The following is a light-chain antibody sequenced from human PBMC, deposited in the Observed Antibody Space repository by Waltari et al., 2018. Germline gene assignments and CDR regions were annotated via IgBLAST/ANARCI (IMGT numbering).Light chain of an antibody. Sequence: EILLTHSPDTLSVSPGARAPLSSRASQTVKNNLAWYQQKPGQAPRLLIYAASTRATGVPVRFSGSGSGTEFTLSINSLQSEDVAVYYCQQYHNWRTFGLGTKVEVK. V-gene: IGKV3-15*01. CDR2: AAS. CDR1: QTVKNN. CDR3: QQYHNWRT. J-gene: IGKJ1*01.